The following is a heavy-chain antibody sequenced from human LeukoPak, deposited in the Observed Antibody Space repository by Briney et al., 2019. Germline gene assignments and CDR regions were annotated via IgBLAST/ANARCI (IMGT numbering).Heavy chain of an antibody. Sequence: SETLSLTCTVPGGSISSGSYYWSWIRQPAGNGLEWIGRIYTSGSTNYNPSLKSRVTISVDTSKNQFSLKLSSVTAADTAVYYCARDRLRYFDWLHGGGWWFDPWGQGTLVTVSS. CDR3: ARDRLRYFDWLHGGGWWFDP. J-gene: IGHJ5*02. D-gene: IGHD3-9*01. CDR2: IYTSGST. V-gene: IGHV4-61*02. CDR1: GGSISSGSYY.